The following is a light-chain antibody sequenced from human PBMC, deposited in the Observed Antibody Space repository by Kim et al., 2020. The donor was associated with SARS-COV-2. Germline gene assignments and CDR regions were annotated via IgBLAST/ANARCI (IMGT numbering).Light chain of an antibody. J-gene: IGKJ4*01. CDR2: DAS. V-gene: IGKV3-11*01. CDR1: QSIDTY. CDR3: QQRNSWPPAVT. Sequence: PGERPTLSCRASQSIDTYLAWYQQRPGQAPRLLVYDASNRATGVPDRFSGSWSGTDFTLTISSLEPEDFSTYYCQQRNSWPPAVTFGGGTKVDIK.